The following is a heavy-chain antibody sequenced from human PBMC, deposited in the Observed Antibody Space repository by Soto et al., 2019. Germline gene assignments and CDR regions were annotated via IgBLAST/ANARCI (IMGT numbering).Heavy chain of an antibody. J-gene: IGHJ4*02. CDR1: GYTFTSYY. V-gene: IGHV1-46*03. D-gene: IGHD3-3*01. CDR3: ARAITIFGVVILAEYYFDY. Sequence: GASVKVSCKASGYTFTSYYMHWVRQAPGQGLEWMGIINPSGGSTSYAQKFQGRVTMTRDTSTSTVYMELSSLRSEDTAVYYCARAITIFGVVILAEYYFDYWGQGTLVTVSS. CDR2: INPSGGST.